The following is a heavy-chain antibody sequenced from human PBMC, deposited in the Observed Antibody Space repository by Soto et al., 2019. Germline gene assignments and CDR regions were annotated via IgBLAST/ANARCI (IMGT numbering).Heavy chain of an antibody. CDR1: GYTFTSYG. CDR2: INVYNGNT. V-gene: IGHV1-18*01. D-gene: IGHD3-9*01. CDR3: ARDLGAGLLHY. J-gene: IGHJ4*02. Sequence: QVQLVQSGAEVKKPGASVKVSCKASGYTFTSYGITWVRQAPGQGLEWMGWINVYNGNTNHAQKLQGRVTMTTDTSTSTAYMQLRSLRSADTAVYYCARDLGAGLLHYWGQGTLVTVSS.